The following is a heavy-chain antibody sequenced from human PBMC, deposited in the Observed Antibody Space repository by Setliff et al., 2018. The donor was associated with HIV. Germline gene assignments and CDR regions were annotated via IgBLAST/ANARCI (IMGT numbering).Heavy chain of an antibody. J-gene: IGHJ6*04. V-gene: IGHV4-34*01. CDR3: ARGRDVIRDTYYSYFYMDV. CDR1: GETFNDYF. CDR2: LNHSGDI. D-gene: IGHD3-22*01. Sequence: SETLSLTCAVYGETFNDYFWTWIRQSPGKGLEWIGELNHSGDINQKPSLKRGFTLSVDTSKNQFSLRLTSVTAADTAVYYCARGRDVIRDTYYSYFYMDVWSRGTAVTVSS.